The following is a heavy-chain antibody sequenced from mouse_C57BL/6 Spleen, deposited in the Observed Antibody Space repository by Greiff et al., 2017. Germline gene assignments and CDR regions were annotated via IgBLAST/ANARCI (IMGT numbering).Heavy chain of an antibody. V-gene: IGHV5-4*01. CDR3: ARDDGYYGTGHYYAMDY. Sequence: EVKLMESGGGLVKPGGSLKLSCAASGFTFSSYAMSWVRQTPEKRLEWVATISDGGSYTSYPDNAKGPFTISRDNAKNNLYLPMSHLKSEDTAMYYCARDDGYYGTGHYYAMDYWGQGTSVTVSS. J-gene: IGHJ4*01. CDR1: GFTFSSYA. CDR2: ISDGGSYT. D-gene: IGHD2-3*01.